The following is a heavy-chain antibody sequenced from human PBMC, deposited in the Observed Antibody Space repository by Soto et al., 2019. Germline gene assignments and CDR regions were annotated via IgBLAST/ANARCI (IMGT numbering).Heavy chain of an antibody. J-gene: IGHJ6*02. CDR3: ARDLGWYHSPYYYYYGMDV. CDR1: GYTFTSYG. V-gene: IGHV1-69*13. CDR2: IIPIFGTA. Sequence: GASVKVSCKASGYTFTSYGISWVRQAPGQGLEWMGGIIPIFGTANYAQKFQGRVTITADESTSTAYMELSSLRSEDTAVYYCARDLGWYHSPYYYYYGMDVWGQRTTVTVSS. D-gene: IGHD6-19*01.